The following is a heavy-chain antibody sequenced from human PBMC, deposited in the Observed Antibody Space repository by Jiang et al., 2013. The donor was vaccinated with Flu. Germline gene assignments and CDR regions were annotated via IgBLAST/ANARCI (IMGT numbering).Heavy chain of an antibody. V-gene: IGHV3-30*18. D-gene: IGHD2-2*01. CDR2: ISYDGSNK. CDR3: AKDGPRIVVVPGKPQN. Sequence: AVISYDGSNKYYADSVKGRFTISRDNSKNTLYLQMNSLRAEDTAVYYCAKDGPRIVVVPGKPQNWGQGTLVTVSS. J-gene: IGHJ4*02.